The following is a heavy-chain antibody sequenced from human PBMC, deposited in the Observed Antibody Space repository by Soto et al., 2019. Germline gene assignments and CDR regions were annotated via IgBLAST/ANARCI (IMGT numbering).Heavy chain of an antibody. CDR3: AREAPYGDPSDY. J-gene: IGHJ4*02. D-gene: IGHD4-17*01. CDR1: GFTFSGYW. Sequence: EVQLVESGGGLVQPGGSLRLSCAASGFTFSGYWMHWVRQAPGKGLVWVSRINSDGSSTSYADSVKGRFTISRDNAKNTLYPQMNSLRAEDTAVYYCAREAPYGDPSDYWGQGTLVTVSS. V-gene: IGHV3-74*01. CDR2: INSDGSST.